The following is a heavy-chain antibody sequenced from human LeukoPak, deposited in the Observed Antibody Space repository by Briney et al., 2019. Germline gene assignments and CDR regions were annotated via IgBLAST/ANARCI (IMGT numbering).Heavy chain of an antibody. J-gene: IGHJ6*02. CDR1: GFTFSTYV. CDR2: ISTSGGST. D-gene: IGHD3-10*01. CDR3: AKALLTPRSGMDV. Sequence: GGSLRLSCAASGFTFSTYVMRWVRQAPGKGLEWVSTISTSGGSTNYADSVKGRFTISRDNSKNTLYLQMNSLRPEDTAVYYCAKALLTPRSGMDVWGQGTMVTVSS. V-gene: IGHV3-23*01.